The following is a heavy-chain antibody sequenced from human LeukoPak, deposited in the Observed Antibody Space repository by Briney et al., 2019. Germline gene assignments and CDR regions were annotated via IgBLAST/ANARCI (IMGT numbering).Heavy chain of an antibody. J-gene: IGHJ4*02. D-gene: IGHD2-15*01. CDR1: GFTFSSHA. CDR2: ISNSGGNT. CDR3: AKDSRDCSGGSCVDY. Sequence: PGGSLRLSCAASGFTFSSHAMNWVRQAPGKGLEWVSGISNSGGNTYYADSVKGRFTISRDNSKNTLYLQMNSLRAEDTAVYYCAKDSRDCSGGSCVDYWGQGTLVTVSS. V-gene: IGHV3-23*01.